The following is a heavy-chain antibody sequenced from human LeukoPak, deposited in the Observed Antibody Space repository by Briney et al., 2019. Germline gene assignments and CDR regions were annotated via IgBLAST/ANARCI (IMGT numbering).Heavy chain of an antibody. D-gene: IGHD5-12*01. CDR3: ARGPYSGYDGGDAFDI. J-gene: IGHJ3*02. CDR1: GFTVSSNY. CDR2: IYSGGST. Sequence: PGGSLRLSCAASGFTVSSNYMSWVRQAPGKGLEWVSVIYSGGSTYYADSVKGRFTISRDNSKNTLYLQMNSLRAEDTAVYYCARGPYSGYDGGDAFDIWGQGTMVTVSS. V-gene: IGHV3-66*01.